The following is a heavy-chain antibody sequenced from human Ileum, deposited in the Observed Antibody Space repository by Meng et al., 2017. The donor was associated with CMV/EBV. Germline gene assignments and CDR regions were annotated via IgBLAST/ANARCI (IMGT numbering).Heavy chain of an antibody. CDR1: RDSVSGNSVA. J-gene: IGHJ4*02. CDR3: ARGESSSLDY. CDR2: TYYRSRWYN. D-gene: IGHD6-13*01. V-gene: IGHV6-1*01. Sequence: QVQYPQRGPGLVKPSPTLSLTFAPPRDSVSGNSVAWNWIRQSPSRGLEWLGRTYYRSRWYNDYAESVKSRITINPDTSTNQFSLDLSSVTPEDTAIYYCARGESSSLDYWGQGTLVTVSS.